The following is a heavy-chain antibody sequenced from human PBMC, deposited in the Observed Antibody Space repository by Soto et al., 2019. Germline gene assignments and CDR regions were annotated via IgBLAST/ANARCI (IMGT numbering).Heavy chain of an antibody. V-gene: IGHV4-30-2*01. D-gene: IGHD2-21*01. CDR2: IYHSGST. J-gene: IGHJ5*02. CDR3: AGVRGPYCGGECYPPTPNWFDP. Sequence: WVRQMPGKGLEWIGYIYHSGSTYYNPSLKSRVTISVDRSKNQFSLKLSSVTAADSAVYYCAGVRGPYCGGECYPPTPNWFDPWGQGTLVTVSS.